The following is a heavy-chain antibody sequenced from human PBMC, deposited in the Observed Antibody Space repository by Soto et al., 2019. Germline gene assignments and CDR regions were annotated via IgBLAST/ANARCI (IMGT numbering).Heavy chain of an antibody. V-gene: IGHV3-48*02. CDR2: ISSSSSII. CDR1: GSTLGTYS. J-gene: IGHJ6*02. CDR3: ARPYSNRWSIYYGMDV. Sequence: DVQLVESGGGLVQPGGSLRLSCAGSGSTLGTYSMNWVRQAPGKGLEWISYISSSSSIIYYADSVKGRFTISRDNAKSSLYLQMNSLREEDTAVYYCARPYSNRWSIYYGMDVWGQGTTVIVSS. D-gene: IGHD6-13*01.